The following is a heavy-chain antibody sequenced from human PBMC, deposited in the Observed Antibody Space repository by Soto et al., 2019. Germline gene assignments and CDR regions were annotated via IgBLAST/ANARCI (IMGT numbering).Heavy chain of an antibody. CDR1: GFTFTSSA. CDR3: AASTLYCTNGVCYTDRNAFDI. D-gene: IGHD2-8*01. Sequence: SVKVACKASGFTFTSSAMQWVRQARGQRLEWIGWIVVGSGNTNYAQKFQERVTITRDMSTSTAYMELSSLRSEDTAVYYCAASTLYCTNGVCYTDRNAFDIWGQGTMDTVSS. V-gene: IGHV1-58*02. J-gene: IGHJ3*02. CDR2: IVVGSGNT.